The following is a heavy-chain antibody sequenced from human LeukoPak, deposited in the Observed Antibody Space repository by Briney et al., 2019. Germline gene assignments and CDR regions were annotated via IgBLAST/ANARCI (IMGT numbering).Heavy chain of an antibody. V-gene: IGHV4-39*01. CDR3: ARGELYSSSS. CDR2: IYYSGST. Sequence: SETPSLTCTVSGGSISSSSYYWGWIRQPPGKGLEWIGSIYYSGSTYYNPSLKSRVTISVDTSKNQFSLKLSSVTAADTAVYYCARGELYSSSSWGQGTLVTVSS. D-gene: IGHD6-6*01. CDR1: GGSISSSSYY. J-gene: IGHJ4*02.